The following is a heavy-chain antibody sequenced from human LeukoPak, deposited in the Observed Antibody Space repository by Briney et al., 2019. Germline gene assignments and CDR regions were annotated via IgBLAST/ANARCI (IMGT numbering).Heavy chain of an antibody. CDR2: INRDGRIA. CDR1: GFSFRDYA. D-gene: IGHD1-26*01. CDR3: TRDGGSFCDFDY. J-gene: IGHJ4*02. V-gene: IGHV3-64*02. Sequence: GGSPRLSCVASGFSFRDYAIHWVRQAPGKGLEYVSVINRDGRIAYYADSVKGRFTMSRDNSKNTVYLQMGSLRSEDMAVYYCTRDGGSFCDFDYWGQGALVTVSS.